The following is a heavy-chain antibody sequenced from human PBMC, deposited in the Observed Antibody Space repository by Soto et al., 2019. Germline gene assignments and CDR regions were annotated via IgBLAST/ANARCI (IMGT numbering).Heavy chain of an antibody. J-gene: IGHJ4*02. CDR3: ARGPPTACSGGSCYSHYFDY. D-gene: IGHD2-15*01. V-gene: IGHV1-18*01. CDR2: LSAYNGKH. CDR1: GSTLTTYG. Sequence: QVQLVQSGGEVKKPGASMKVSCKASGSTLTTYGISWVRQAPGQGLEWMGWLSAYNGKHNYEQKFEGRVTMTTDTYTSIAYMELRSLRSDKTPVYYCARGPPTACSGGSCYSHYFDYWGKGPLVTVSS.